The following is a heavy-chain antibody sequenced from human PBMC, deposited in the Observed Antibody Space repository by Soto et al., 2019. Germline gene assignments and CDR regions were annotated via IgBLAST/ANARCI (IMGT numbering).Heavy chain of an antibody. CDR2: IIPIFGTA. D-gene: IGHD2-8*01. CDR3: ARRRGYCTNGVCYTDSGSYYYYYGMDV. Sequence: GASVKVSCKASGGTFSSYAISWVRQAPGQGLEWMGGIIPIFGTANYAQKFQGRVTITADESTSTAYMELSSLRSEDTAVYYCARRRGYCTNGVCYTDSGSYYYYYGMDVWGQGTTVTAP. J-gene: IGHJ6*02. CDR1: GGTFSSYA. V-gene: IGHV1-69*13.